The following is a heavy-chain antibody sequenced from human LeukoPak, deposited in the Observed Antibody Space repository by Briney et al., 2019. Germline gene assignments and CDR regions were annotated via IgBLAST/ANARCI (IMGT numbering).Heavy chain of an antibody. CDR3: AKACHNYYYYGMDV. J-gene: IGHJ6*02. CDR1: GFTFDDYT. Sequence: PGGSLRLSCAASGFTFDDYTMHWVRQAPGKGLEWVSGISWNSGSIGYADSVKGRFTISRDNAKNSLYLQMNSLRAEDTALYYCAKACHNYYYYGMDVWGQGTTVTVSS. V-gene: IGHV3-9*01. CDR2: ISWNSGSI.